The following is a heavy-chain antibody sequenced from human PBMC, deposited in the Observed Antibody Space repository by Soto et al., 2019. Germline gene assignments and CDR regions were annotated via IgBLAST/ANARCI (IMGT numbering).Heavy chain of an antibody. V-gene: IGHV3-23*01. CDR1: GFTFSSYA. CDR2: ISGSGGST. D-gene: IGHD4-4*01. Sequence: QLGGSLRLSCAASGFTFSSYAMSWVRQAPGKGLEWVSAISGSGGSTYYADSVKGRFTISRDNSKNTLYLQMNSLRAEDTAVYYCAKGPTGTYYYYYMDVWGKGTTVTVSS. J-gene: IGHJ6*03. CDR3: AKGPTGTYYYYYMDV.